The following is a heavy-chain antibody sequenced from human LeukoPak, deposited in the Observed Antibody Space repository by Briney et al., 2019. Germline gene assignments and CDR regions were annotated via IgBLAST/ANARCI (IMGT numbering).Heavy chain of an antibody. CDR3: ASGRGSGWDDAFDI. D-gene: IGHD6-19*01. CDR2: IYTSGST. CDR1: GGSISSYY. V-gene: IGHV4-4*07. J-gene: IGHJ3*02. Sequence: SETLSLTCTVSGGSISSYYWSWIRQPAGKGLEWIGRIYTSGSTNYNPSLKSRVTMSVDTSKNQFSLKLSSVTAADTAAYYCASGRGSGWDDAFDIWGQGTMVTVSS.